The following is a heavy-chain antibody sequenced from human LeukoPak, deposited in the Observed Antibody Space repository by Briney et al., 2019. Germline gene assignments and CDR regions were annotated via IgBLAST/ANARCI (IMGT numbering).Heavy chain of an antibody. J-gene: IGHJ4*02. CDR2: IYHSGST. V-gene: IGHV4-30-2*01. CDR1: GGSLSSGGYS. CDR3: ARGPTVTTEYYFDY. D-gene: IGHD4-11*01. Sequence: PSETLSLTYAVSGGSLSSGGYSWSWIRQPPGKGLEWIGYIYHSGSTYYNPSLKSRVTISVDRSKNQFSLKLSSVTAADTAVYYCARGPTVTTEYYFDYWAREPWSPSPQ.